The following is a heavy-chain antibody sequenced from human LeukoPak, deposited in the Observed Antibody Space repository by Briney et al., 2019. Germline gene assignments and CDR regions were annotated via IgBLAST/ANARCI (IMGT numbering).Heavy chain of an antibody. D-gene: IGHD6-13*01. CDR3: ASDRGWIAAAGTFFDY. CDR2: IIPILGIA. J-gene: IGHJ4*02. CDR1: GGTFSSYT. Sequence: GASVKVSCKASGGTFSSYTISWVRQAPGQGLEWTGRIIPILGIANYAQKFQGRGTITADNSTSTAYMELSSLRSEDTAVYYCASDRGWIAAAGTFFDYWGQGTLVTVSS. V-gene: IGHV1-69*02.